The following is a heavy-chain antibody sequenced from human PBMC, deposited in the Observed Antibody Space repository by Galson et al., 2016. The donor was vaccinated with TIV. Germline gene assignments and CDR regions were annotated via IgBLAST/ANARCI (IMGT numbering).Heavy chain of an antibody. V-gene: IGHV3-48*04. CDR2: IAGGGSVV. J-gene: IGHJ6*02. Sequence: SLRLSCAASESTFNFFSMTWVRQAPGKGLEWVSYIAGGGSVVDYADSVKGRFTISRDNTKNSVFLQMNSLRVDDTAVYYCARVGNYKNYALDVWGQGTTVTVSS. D-gene: IGHD1-7*01. CDR3: ARVGNYKNYALDV. CDR1: ESTFNFFS.